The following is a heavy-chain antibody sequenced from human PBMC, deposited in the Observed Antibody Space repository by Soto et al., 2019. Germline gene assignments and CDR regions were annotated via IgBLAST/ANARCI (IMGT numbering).Heavy chain of an antibody. CDR3: ARVLRAAAGTYISSVDY. D-gene: IGHD6-13*01. J-gene: IGHJ4*02. CDR2: INAGNGNT. Sequence: ASVKVSCKASGYTFTSCAMHWVRQAPGQRLEWMGWINAGNGNTKYSQKFQGRVTITRDTSASTAYMELSSLRSEDTAVYYCARVLRAAAGTYISSVDYWGQGTLVTVSS. V-gene: IGHV1-3*01. CDR1: GYTFTSCA.